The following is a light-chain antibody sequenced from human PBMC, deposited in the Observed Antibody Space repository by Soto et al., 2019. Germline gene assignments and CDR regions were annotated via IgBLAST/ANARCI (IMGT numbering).Light chain of an antibody. V-gene: IGKV3-15*01. CDR3: QQYHYWPYT. J-gene: IGKJ2*01. CDR2: STS. Sequence: VLTQSPATLSVSPGERVTLSCRASQCVSSLLAWYQQKPGQAPRLLIYSTSTRATGIPARFSGSGSGTEFTLTISSLQSEDFAIYYCQQYHYWPYTFGQGTNLEIK. CDR1: QCVSSL.